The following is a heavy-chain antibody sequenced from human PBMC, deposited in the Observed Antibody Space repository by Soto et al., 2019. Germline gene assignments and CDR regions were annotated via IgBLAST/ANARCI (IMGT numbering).Heavy chain of an antibody. Sequence: PSDTLSLTCTVSGGSISSSSYYWGWIRQPPGKGLEWIGSIYYSGSTYYNPSLKSRVTISVDTSKNQFSLKLSSVTAADTAVYFCTRGRYCLTGRFFLNWFDDWGQGALVTAPS. CDR3: TRGRYCLTGRFFLNWFDD. D-gene: IGHD7-27*01. CDR1: GGSISSSSYY. V-gene: IGHV4-39*01. J-gene: IGHJ5*02. CDR2: IYYSGST.